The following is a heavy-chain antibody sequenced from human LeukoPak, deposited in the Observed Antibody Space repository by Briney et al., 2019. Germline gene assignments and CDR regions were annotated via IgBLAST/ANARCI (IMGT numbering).Heavy chain of an antibody. D-gene: IGHD6-13*01. CDR2: IWYDGSNK. J-gene: IGHJ4*02. CDR1: GFTFSNYG. Sequence: PGGSLRLSCAASGFTFSNYGMHWVRQAPGKGLEWVAAIWYDGSNKYYGDSVKGRFTISRDNSKNTLYLQMNSLRAEDTAAYYCARDRGSSWYVDYWGQGTLVTVSS. V-gene: IGHV3-33*01. CDR3: ARDRGSSWYVDY.